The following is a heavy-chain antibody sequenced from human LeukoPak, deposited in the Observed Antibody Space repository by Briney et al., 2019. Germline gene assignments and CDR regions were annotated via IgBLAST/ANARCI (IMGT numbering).Heavy chain of an antibody. CDR1: GFTFRNYW. V-gene: IGHV3-7*01. D-gene: IGHD1-26*01. CDR3: ARDPVEWELLLDY. Sequence: GGSLRFTCAASGFTFRNYWMVWVRQAPGKRLEWVANINIEGSEKYYADSMKGRFSISRAKARNSVYLQMARFRVEATAVYYCARDPVEWELLLDYWGQGSLVTVSS. J-gene: IGHJ4*02. CDR2: INIEGSEK.